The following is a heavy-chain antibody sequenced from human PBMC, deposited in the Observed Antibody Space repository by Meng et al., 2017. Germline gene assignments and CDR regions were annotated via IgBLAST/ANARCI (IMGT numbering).Heavy chain of an antibody. CDR2: INHSGST. J-gene: IGHJ4*02. V-gene: IGHV4-34*01. Sequence: QVRLQQWGGGRLKPSETLSLTRAVDGGSFSGYYWSWIRQPPGKGLEWIGEINHSGSTNYNPSLKSRVTISVDTSKNQFSLKLSSVTAADTAVYYCASSGYSYGYRFDYWGQGTLVTVSS. CDR1: GGSFSGYY. D-gene: IGHD5-18*01. CDR3: ASSGYSYGYRFDY.